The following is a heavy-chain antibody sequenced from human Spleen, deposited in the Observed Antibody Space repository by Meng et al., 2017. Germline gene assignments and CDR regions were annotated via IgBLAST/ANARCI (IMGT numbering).Heavy chain of an antibody. CDR1: GFTFSSYA. CDR2: ISYEGSNK. CDR3: TRGGIAAAGNYYYYGLDV. D-gene: IGHD6-13*01. V-gene: IGHV3-30*04. Sequence: GESLKISCAASGFTFSSYAMHWVRQAPGKGLEWVAVISYEGSNKYYAASLKGRFTISRDNSKNTLYLQMNSLRAEDTAVYSCTRGGIAAAGNYYYYGLDVWGQGTTVTVSS. J-gene: IGHJ6*02.